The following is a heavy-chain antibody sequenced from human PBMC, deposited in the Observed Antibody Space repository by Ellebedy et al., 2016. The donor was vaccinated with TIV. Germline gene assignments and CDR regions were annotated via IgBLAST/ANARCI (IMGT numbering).Heavy chain of an antibody. CDR3: ARDYPYYESGNY. J-gene: IGHJ4*02. D-gene: IGHD3-22*01. CDR1: GYTFNNYG. V-gene: IGHV1-18*01. Sequence: AASVKVSCNASGYTFNNYGINWVRQAPGQGLEWMGWIYPSSDDTYSAQRLQGRLTMTTDTSTTTVYMELRSLRSDDTAVYYCARDYPYYESGNYWGQGTLVTVSS. CDR2: IYPSSDDT.